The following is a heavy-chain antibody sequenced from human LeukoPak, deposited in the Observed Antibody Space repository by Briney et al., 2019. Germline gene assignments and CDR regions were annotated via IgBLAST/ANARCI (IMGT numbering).Heavy chain of an antibody. Sequence: SETLSLTCTVSGGSISSGSYYWSWIRQPAGKGLEWIGRIYTSGSTNYNPSLKSRVTISVDTSKNRFSLKLSSVTAADTAVYYCARVTTGGDVDYWGQGTLVTVSS. CDR1: GGSISSGSYY. V-gene: IGHV4-61*02. CDR3: ARVTTGGDVDY. CDR2: IYTSGST. J-gene: IGHJ4*02. D-gene: IGHD2-8*02.